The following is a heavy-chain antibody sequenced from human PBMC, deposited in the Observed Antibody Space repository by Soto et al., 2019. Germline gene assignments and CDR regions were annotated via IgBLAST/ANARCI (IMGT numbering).Heavy chain of an antibody. CDR1: GYSFISYG. CDR2: ISTYNGNT. CDR3: ARDGDSAGYYSYNGMGV. V-gene: IGHV1-18*04. Sequence: QGQLVQSGAEVKKPGASVKVSCKASGYSFISYGISWVRQAPGQGLEWMGWISTYNGNTNYAQKLQGRVTMTTDTSTSTAYMELRSLRSDDTAVYYCARDGDSAGYYSYNGMGVWGQGTTVTVSS. J-gene: IGHJ6*02. D-gene: IGHD6-13*01.